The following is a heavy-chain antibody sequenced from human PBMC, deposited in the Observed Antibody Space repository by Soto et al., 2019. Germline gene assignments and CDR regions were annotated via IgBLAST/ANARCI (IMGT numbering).Heavy chain of an antibody. CDR2: VNHSGEA. J-gene: IGHJ5*02. D-gene: IGHD3-10*01. CDR3: ARAGRFPRSWFDP. Sequence: SETLSLTCGVYGGSFRNYYWIWVRQPPGKGLEWIGEVNHSGEATYNPSLQSRVSISLDTSNNHFSLKMTSVTAADTAIYFCARAGRFPRSWFDPWGQGTQVTVSS. CDR1: GGSFRNYY. V-gene: IGHV4-34*01.